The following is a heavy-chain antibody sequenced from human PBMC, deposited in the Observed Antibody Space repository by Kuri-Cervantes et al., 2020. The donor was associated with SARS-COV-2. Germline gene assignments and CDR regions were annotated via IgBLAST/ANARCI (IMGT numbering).Heavy chain of an antibody. V-gene: IGHV3-30-3*01. J-gene: IGHJ6*03. CDR1: GFTFSSYA. CDR2: ISYDGSNK. CDR3: ASSLLWFGESYYYMDV. Sequence: GEPLKISCAASGFTFSSYAMHWVRQAPGKGLEWVAVISYDGSNKYYADSVKGRFTISRDNSKNTLYLQMNSLRAEDTAVYYCASSLLWFGESYYYMDVWGKGTTVTVSS. D-gene: IGHD3-10*01.